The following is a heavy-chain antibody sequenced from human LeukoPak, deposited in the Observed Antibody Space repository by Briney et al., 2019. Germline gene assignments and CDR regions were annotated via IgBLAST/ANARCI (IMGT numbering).Heavy chain of an antibody. CDR1: GFSFGSYA. CDR2: ISGTGGAT. J-gene: IGHJ5*01. D-gene: IGHD2-21*01. Sequence: GGSLRLSCVASGFSFGSYAMSWVRQAPGKGLQWVSQISGTGGATWYAGFARDRFTISRDNSKKTLYLQMSGLRVEDTAMYYCVKDPRDAYGTNWFVSWGQGTLLIVSS. CDR3: VKDPRDAYGTNWFVS. V-gene: IGHV3-23*01.